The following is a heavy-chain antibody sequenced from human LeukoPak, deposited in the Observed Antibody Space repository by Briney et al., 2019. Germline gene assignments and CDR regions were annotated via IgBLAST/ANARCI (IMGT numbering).Heavy chain of an antibody. V-gene: IGHV4-61*01. CDR3: ARVRRVFKRNLGRSTEYYSYYYMDV. CDR2: IYYSGST. Sequence: PSETLSLTCSVSGDSISSSYYWSWIRQPPGKGLEWIGYIYYSGSTSYNPSLKSRVTISVDTSKNQFSLKLSSVTAADTAVYYCARVRRVFKRNLGRSTEYYSYYYMDVWGKGTTVTVSS. CDR1: GDSISSSYY. J-gene: IGHJ6*03. D-gene: IGHD1-14*01.